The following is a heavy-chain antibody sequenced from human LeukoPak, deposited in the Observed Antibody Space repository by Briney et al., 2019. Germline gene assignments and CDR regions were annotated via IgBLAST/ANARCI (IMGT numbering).Heavy chain of an antibody. Sequence: SETLSLTCAVYGGSFSGYYWSWIRQPPGKGLEWIGEINHSGSTNYNPSLKSRVTISVDTSKNQFSLKLSSVTAADTAVYYCARARTIFGVVITPGFDYWGQGTLVTVSS. CDR3: ARARTIFGVVITPGFDY. D-gene: IGHD3-3*01. CDR2: INHSGST. CDR1: GGSFSGYY. J-gene: IGHJ4*02. V-gene: IGHV4-34*01.